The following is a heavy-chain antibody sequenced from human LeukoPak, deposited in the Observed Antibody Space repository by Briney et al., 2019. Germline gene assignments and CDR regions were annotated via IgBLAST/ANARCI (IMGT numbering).Heavy chain of an antibody. D-gene: IGHD2-21*02. J-gene: IGHJ4*02. CDR3: AREQYCGGDCYPGFDY. Sequence: GGSLRLSCAASGFTFSSYSMNWVRQAPGKGLEWVSYISSSSSTIYYADSVKGRFTISRDNAKNSPYLQMNSLRAEDTAVYYCAREQYCGGDCYPGFDYWGQGTLVTVSS. V-gene: IGHV3-48*01. CDR1: GFTFSSYS. CDR2: ISSSSSTI.